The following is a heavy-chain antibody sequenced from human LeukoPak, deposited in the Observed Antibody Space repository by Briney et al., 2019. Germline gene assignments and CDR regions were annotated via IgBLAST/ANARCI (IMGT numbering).Heavy chain of an antibody. V-gene: IGHV3-74*03. CDR1: GFTFSSYW. D-gene: IGHD2-2*01. Sequence: GGSLRLSCAASGFTFSSYWMHWVRQAPGKGLVWVSRINTGGSSTTYADSVKGRFTISRDNAKNTLYLEMNSLRAEDTAVYYCARDRYCTTTRCSDYWGQGTLVTVSS. CDR2: INTGGSST. CDR3: ARDRYCTTTRCSDY. J-gene: IGHJ4*02.